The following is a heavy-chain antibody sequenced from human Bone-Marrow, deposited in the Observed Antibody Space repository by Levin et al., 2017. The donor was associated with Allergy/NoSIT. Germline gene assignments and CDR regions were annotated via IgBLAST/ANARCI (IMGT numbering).Heavy chain of an antibody. CDR3: AKTIPAAWPLRD. CDR2: INTSGDRT. CDR1: GFTFSTYV. V-gene: IGHV3-23*01. J-gene: IGHJ4*02. Sequence: PGGSLRLSCAAAGFTFSTYVMTWVRQAPGKGLEWISGINTSGDRTFYADSVKGRFTVSRDNSKNTLFLQMISLRAEHTAVYFCAKTIPAAWPLRDWGQGTLVTVSS. D-gene: IGHD6-13*01.